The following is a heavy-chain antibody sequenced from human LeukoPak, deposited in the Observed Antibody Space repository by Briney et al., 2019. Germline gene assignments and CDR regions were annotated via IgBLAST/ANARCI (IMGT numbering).Heavy chain of an antibody. Sequence: PGGSLRLSCAASGFTFSDDYMSWIRQAPGKGLEWVSYISSSGGTIYYADSVKGRFTISRDNAKNPLYLQMNSLRAEDTALYYCAKGIVEAMDSDAFDIWGQGTMVTVSS. D-gene: IGHD1-26*01. J-gene: IGHJ3*02. CDR3: AKGIVEAMDSDAFDI. V-gene: IGHV3-11*01. CDR2: ISSSGGTI. CDR1: GFTFSDDY.